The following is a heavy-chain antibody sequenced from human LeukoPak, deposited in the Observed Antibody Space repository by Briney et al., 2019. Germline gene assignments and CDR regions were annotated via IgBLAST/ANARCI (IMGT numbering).Heavy chain of an antibody. CDR3: ATLTTVVTAYYFDY. Sequence: SETLSLTCTVYGGSFSGYYWSWIRQPPGKGLEWIGEINHSGSTNYNPSLKSRVTISVDTSKSQFSLKLTSVTAADTAVYYCATLTTVVTAYYFDYWGQGTLVTVSS. CDR1: GGSFSGYY. D-gene: IGHD4-23*01. CDR2: INHSGST. V-gene: IGHV4-34*01. J-gene: IGHJ4*02.